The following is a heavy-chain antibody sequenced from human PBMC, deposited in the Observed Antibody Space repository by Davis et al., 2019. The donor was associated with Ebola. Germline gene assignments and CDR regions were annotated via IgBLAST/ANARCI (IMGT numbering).Heavy chain of an antibody. V-gene: IGHV5-51*01. J-gene: IGHJ4*02. D-gene: IGHD3-3*02. Sequence: PGGSLRLSCKGSGYTFTTYWIGWVRQMPGKGLEWMGIIYPGDSDTRYSPSFQGQVTISADKSISTAYLQWSSLKASDTAMYYCARRGGWSGAFLDYWGQGTLVTVSS. CDR1: GYTFTTYW. CDR3: ARRGGWSGAFLDY. CDR2: IYPGDSDT.